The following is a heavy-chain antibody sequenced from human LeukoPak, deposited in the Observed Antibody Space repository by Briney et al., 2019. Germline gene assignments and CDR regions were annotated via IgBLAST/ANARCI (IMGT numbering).Heavy chain of an antibody. D-gene: IGHD5-18*01. J-gene: IGHJ4*02. CDR1: GGSFSGYY. Sequence: SETLSLTCAVYGGSFSGYYWSWIRQPPGKGLEWIGVINHSGSTNYNPSLKSRVTISVDTSKNQFSLKLSSVTAADTAVYYCARGSDTAMVTIYFDYWGQGTLVTVSS. CDR3: ARGSDTAMVTIYFDY. CDR2: INHSGST. V-gene: IGHV4-34*01.